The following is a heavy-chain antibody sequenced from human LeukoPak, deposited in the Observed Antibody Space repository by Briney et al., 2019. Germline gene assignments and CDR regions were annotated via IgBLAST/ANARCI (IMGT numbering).Heavy chain of an antibody. CDR1: GFTFSSYW. D-gene: IGHD3-10*01. J-gene: IGHJ4*02. V-gene: IGHV3-7*01. Sequence: GGSLRLSCAASGFTFSSYWMSWVRQAPGKGLEWVANIKQDGSEKYYVDSVKGRFTISRDNAKNSLYLQMNSLRAEDTAVYYCARELLWFGELLPFDYWGQGTLVTVSS. CDR3: ARELLWFGELLPFDY. CDR2: IKQDGSEK.